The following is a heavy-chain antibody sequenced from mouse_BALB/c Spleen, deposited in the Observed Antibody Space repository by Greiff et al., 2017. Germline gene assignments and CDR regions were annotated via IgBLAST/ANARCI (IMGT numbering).Heavy chain of an antibody. Sequence: DVMLVESGGGLVQPGGSLKLSCAASGFTFSSYTMSWVRQTPEKRLEWVAYISNGGGSTYYPDTVKGRFTISRDNAKNTLYLQMSSLKSEDTAMYYCARQGMITTAWFAYWGQGTLVTVSA. CDR3: ARQGMITTAWFAY. V-gene: IGHV5-12-2*01. D-gene: IGHD2-4*01. J-gene: IGHJ3*01. CDR2: ISNGGGST. CDR1: GFTFSSYT.